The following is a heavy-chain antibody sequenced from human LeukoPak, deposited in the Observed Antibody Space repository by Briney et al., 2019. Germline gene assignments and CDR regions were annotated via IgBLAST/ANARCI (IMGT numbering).Heavy chain of an antibody. Sequence: SETLSLTCTVSGGSISSYYWSWIRQPPGKGLEWIGYIYYSGSTNYNPSLKSRVTISVDTSKNQFSLKLSSVTAADTAVYYCARHTRVAGTDYWGQGTLVTVPS. CDR1: GGSISSYY. CDR3: ARHTRVAGTDY. V-gene: IGHV4-59*08. CDR2: IYYSGST. D-gene: IGHD6-19*01. J-gene: IGHJ4*02.